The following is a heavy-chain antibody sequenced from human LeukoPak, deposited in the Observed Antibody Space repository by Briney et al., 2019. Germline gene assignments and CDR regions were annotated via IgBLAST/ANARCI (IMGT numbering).Heavy chain of an antibody. D-gene: IGHD6-13*01. CDR2: IYYSGST. J-gene: IGHJ4*02. V-gene: IGHV4-59*01. CDR1: GGSISSYY. Sequence: PSGTLSLTCTVSGGSISSYYWSWIRQPPGKGLEWIGYIYYSGSTNYNPSLKSRVTISVDTSKNQFSLKLSSVTAADTAVYYCARNTIAAAGSFDYWGQGTLVTVSS. CDR3: ARNTIAAAGSFDY.